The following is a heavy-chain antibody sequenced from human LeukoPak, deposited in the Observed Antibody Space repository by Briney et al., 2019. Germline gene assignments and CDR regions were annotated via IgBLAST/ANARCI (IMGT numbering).Heavy chain of an antibody. CDR1: GGSISSYY. CDR3: ARAARGAYYAMDV. V-gene: IGHV4-59*01. CDR2: IYYSGSA. Sequence: SETLSLTCTVSGGSISSYYWSWIRQPPGKGVEWIGDIYYSGSANYNPSLKSRVTISVDTSKNQFSLTLSSVTPAETAVYYCARAARGAYYAMDVWGQGTTVTAS. J-gene: IGHJ6*02.